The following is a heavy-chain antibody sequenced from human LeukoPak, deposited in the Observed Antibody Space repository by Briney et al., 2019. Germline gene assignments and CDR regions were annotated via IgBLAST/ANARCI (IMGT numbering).Heavy chain of an antibody. CDR2: ISGSGGST. CDR3: ARDLGTRGYSGYTMRNPMDV. J-gene: IGHJ6*03. Sequence: GGSLRLSCAASGFTFSNYGMSWVRQAPGKGLEWVSAISGSGGSTYNADSVKGRFTISRDNSKNTLYLQMNSLRAEDTAVYYCARDLGTRGYSGYTMRNPMDVWGKGTTVTVSS. D-gene: IGHD5-12*01. CDR1: GFTFSNYG. V-gene: IGHV3-23*01.